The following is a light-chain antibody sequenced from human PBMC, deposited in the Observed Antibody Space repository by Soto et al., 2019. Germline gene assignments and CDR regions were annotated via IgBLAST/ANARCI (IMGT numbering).Light chain of an antibody. CDR1: QSVSSN. J-gene: IGKJ4*01. CDR3: QQYKNWPPLT. V-gene: IGKV3-15*01. CDR2: GAS. Sequence: IVMTQSPATLSVSPGETSTLSCRASQSVSSNVAWYQQKPGQAPSLLIYGASARATDIPPRFSGSGSGTEFTLTITSLQSEDIAVYFCQQYKNWPPLTFGGGTKVDIK.